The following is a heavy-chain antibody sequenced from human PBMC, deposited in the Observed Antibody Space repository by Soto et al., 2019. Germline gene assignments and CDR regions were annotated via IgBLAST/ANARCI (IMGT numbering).Heavy chain of an antibody. CDR1: GQSFSGHS. J-gene: IGHJ4*02. CDR3: ARGSGIVALPGELEDVKYNY. CDR2: INESGST. V-gene: IGHV4-34*01. Sequence: QVQLQQWGAGLVKPSETLSLSCAVYGQSFSGHSWAWIRQPPGKGLEWIGEINESGSTYYNPSLKSRGTISSDTAKNQFSLKLRSVSSADSAAYFCARGSGIVALPGELEDVKYNYWGQGTLVNVSS. D-gene: IGHD1-1*01.